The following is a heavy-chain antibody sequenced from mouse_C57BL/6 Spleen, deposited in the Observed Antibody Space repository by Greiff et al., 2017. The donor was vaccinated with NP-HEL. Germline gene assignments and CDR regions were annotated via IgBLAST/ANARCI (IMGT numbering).Heavy chain of an antibody. CDR2: INPGSGGT. V-gene: IGHV1-54*01. CDR3: ARSGRYYGSSLRGAMDY. D-gene: IGHD1-1*01. CDR1: GYAFTNYL. Sequence: VMLVESGAELVRPGTSVKVSCKASGYAFTNYLIEWVKQRPGQGLEWIGVINPGSGGTNYNEKFKGKATLTADKSSSTAYMQLSSLTSEDSAVYFCARSGRYYGSSLRGAMDYWGQGTSVTVSS. J-gene: IGHJ4*01.